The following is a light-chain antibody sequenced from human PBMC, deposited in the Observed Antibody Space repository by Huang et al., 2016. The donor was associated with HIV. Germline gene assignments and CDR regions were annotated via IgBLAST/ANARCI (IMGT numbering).Light chain of an antibody. CDR3: QQRNNWPPWT. Sequence: EIVLTQSPATLSLSPGDGATLSCRASQSIGSYLAWYHQRPGQAPRLLIYDASIRATGIPARFSGRGSGTDFTLTISSLEPEDFAVYYCQQRNNWPPWTFGQGTKVELK. CDR2: DAS. CDR1: QSIGSY. V-gene: IGKV3-11*01. J-gene: IGKJ1*01.